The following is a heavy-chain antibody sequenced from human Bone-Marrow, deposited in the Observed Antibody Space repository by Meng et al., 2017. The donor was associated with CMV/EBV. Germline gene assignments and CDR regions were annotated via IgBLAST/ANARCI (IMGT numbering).Heavy chain of an antibody. Sequence: ETLSLTCTVSGGSISRSSYYWGWIRQPPGKGLEWVSSISSSSSYIYYADSVKGRFTISRDNSKNTLYLQMNSLRAEDTAVYYCAKDDFEVVVTDYFDYWGQGTRVTVSS. D-gene: IGHD3-3*01. V-gene: IGHV3-21*06. J-gene: IGHJ4*02. CDR1: GGSISRSS. CDR3: AKDDFEVVVTDYFDY. CDR2: ISSSSSYI.